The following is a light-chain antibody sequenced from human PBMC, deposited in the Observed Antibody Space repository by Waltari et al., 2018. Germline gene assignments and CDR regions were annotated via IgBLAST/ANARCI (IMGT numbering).Light chain of an antibody. CDR2: LGS. CDR3: MQALQTPS. V-gene: IGKV2-28*01. J-gene: IGKJ2*01. Sequence: RSSQSLLHSNGYNYLDWYLQKPGQSPQLLIYLGSNRASGVPDRFSGSGSGTDFTLKISRVEAEDVGVYYCMQALQTPSFGQGTKLEIK. CDR1: QSLLHSNGYNY.